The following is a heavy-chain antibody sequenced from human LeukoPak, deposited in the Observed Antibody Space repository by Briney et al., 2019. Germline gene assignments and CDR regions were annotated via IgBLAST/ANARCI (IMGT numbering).Heavy chain of an antibody. D-gene: IGHD5-18*01. CDR2: ISSSSSTI. CDR1: GFTFSSHW. CDR3: ARDGGGIQLWLPFSGESYYFDY. J-gene: IGHJ4*02. V-gene: IGHV3-48*01. Sequence: QSGGSLRLSCAASGFTFSSHWMNWVRQAPGKGLEWVSYISSSSSTIYYADSVKGRFTISRDNAKNSLYLQMNSLRAEDTAVYYCARDGGGIQLWLPFSGESYYFDYWGQGTLVTVSS.